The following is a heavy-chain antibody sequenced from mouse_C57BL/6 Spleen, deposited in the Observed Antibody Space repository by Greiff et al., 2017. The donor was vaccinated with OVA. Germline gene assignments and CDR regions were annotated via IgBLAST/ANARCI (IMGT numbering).Heavy chain of an antibody. V-gene: IGHV1-39*01. CDR2: INPNYGTT. D-gene: IGHD2-3*01. Sequence: VQLQQSGPELVKPGASVKISCKASGYSFTDYNMNWVKQSNGTSLEWIGVINPNYGTTSYNQKFKGTATLTVDQSSSTAYMQLNSLSSEDSAVYYGARPFYEGLDYWGQGTTLTVSS. CDR3: ARPFYEGLDY. J-gene: IGHJ2*01. CDR1: GYSFTDYN.